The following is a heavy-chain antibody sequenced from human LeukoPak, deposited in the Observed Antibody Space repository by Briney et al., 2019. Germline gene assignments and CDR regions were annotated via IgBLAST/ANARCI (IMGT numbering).Heavy chain of an antibody. J-gene: IGHJ6*02. Sequence: GASVKVSCKASGYTFTGYYMHWVRQAPGQGLEWMGWINPNSGGTNYAQKFQGRVTMTRDTSISTAYMELSRLRSDDTAVYYCARDDVVVPAEGMDVWGQGTTVTVSS. CDR2: INPNSGGT. CDR3: ARDDVVVPAEGMDV. CDR1: GYTFTGYY. D-gene: IGHD2-2*01. V-gene: IGHV1-2*02.